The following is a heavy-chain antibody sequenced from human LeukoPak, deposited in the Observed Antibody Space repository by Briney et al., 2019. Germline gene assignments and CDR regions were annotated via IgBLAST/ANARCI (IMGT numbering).Heavy chain of an antibody. CDR1: GFTFSSYW. J-gene: IGHJ6*04. D-gene: IGHD6-19*01. CDR3: ARRKQWLVPMDV. V-gene: IGHV3-48*04. Sequence: GGSLRLSCAASGFTFSSYWMNWVRQAPGKGLEWVSYISSSGSTIYYADSVKGRFTISRDNAKNSLYLQMNSLRAEDTAVYYCARRKQWLVPMDVWGKGTTVTVSS. CDR2: ISSSGSTI.